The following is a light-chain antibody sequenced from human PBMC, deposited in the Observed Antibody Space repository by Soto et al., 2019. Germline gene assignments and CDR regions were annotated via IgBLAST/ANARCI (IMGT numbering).Light chain of an antibody. J-gene: IGKJ4*01. CDR2: GAY. CDR1: QGISHY. CDR3: LQHNSYPLS. Sequence: DIQMTQSPSTMSASVGDRVTITCRASQGISHYLAWFQQRPGKVPKRLIYGAYTLESGVPSRFSGSGSGTEFTLTISSLQPEDFATYYCLQHNSYPLSFGGGTKVDIK. V-gene: IGKV1-17*03.